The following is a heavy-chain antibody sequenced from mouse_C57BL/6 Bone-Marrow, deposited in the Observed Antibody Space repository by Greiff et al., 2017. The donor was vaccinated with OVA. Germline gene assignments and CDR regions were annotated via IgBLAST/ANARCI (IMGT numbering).Heavy chain of an antibody. D-gene: IGHD2-4*01. Sequence: QVQLQQSGPELARPWASVKISCQAFYTFSRRVHFAIRDTNYWLQWVKNRPGQGLECIGAIYPGNGDTTSHQKFKGKATLTADTSSGTAYMQRCRLTSEDSAVYYWACGYPYDYDVECDYWGQGTTLTVSS. CDR1: YTFSRRVH. CDR2: GQGLECIG. V-gene: IGHV1-87*01. J-gene: IGHJ2*01. CDR3: SEDSAVYYWACGYPYDYDVECDY.